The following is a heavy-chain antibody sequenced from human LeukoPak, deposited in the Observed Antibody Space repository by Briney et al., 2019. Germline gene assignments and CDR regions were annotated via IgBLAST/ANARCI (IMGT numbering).Heavy chain of an antibody. CDR1: GFTLSSYS. CDR3: GREWRESWFDP. CDR2: ISSSSSYI. D-gene: IGHD1-26*01. J-gene: IGHJ5*02. Sequence: PGGSLRLSCAASGFTLSSYSMNWVGQALGKGLEWVSSISSSSSYIYYADSVKGRFTISRDNAKNSLYLQMNSLRAEDTAVYYCGREWRESWFDPWGQGTLVTVSS. V-gene: IGHV3-21*01.